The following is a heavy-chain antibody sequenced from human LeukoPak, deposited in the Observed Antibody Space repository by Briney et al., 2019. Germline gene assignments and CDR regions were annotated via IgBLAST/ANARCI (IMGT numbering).Heavy chain of an antibody. Sequence: PSETLSLTCNVSGDSLNKNFWIWIRQPPGKRLEWLGYIYYTGSTRYNPSLKSRVTMSVDTSKNQFSLKVNSVTAADTAVYYCARDSGDRPRAVGYYFDYWGQGTLVTVSP. CDR3: ARDSGDRPRAVGYYFDY. D-gene: IGHD7-27*01. CDR2: IYYTGST. J-gene: IGHJ4*02. V-gene: IGHV4-59*12. CDR1: GDSLNKNF.